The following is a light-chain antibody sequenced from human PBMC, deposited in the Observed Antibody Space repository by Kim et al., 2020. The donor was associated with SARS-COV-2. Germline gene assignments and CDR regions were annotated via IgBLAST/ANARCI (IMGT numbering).Light chain of an antibody. J-gene: IGLJ1*01. CDR2: EDN. V-gene: IGLV2-8*01. CDR3: SSYAGNKFV. Sequence: PGQPVTISCTGTRNDVGNYDYVSWYQQLPGKAPKLVIYEDNKRPSGVPYRFSGSKSGYTASLTVSGLQAEDEAHYYCSSYAGNKFVFGTGTKVTVL. CDR1: RNDVGNYDY.